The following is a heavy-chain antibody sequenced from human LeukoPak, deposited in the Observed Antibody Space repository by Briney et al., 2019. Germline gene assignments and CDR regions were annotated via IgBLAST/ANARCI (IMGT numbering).Heavy chain of an antibody. J-gene: IGHJ4*02. V-gene: IGHV1-18*01. CDR2: IRGSSGKT. CDR3: ARGRVKRVPFTAVPGPLDY. CDR1: GFTFATHG. Sequence: GASVKVSCKASGFTFATHGISWMRQAPGQGLEWLGWIRGSSGKTDYAQKLQDRVTMPADTSTTTAYMELRSLRSDETAVYYCARGRVKRVPFTAVPGPLDYWGQGSLVTVSS. D-gene: IGHD6-19*01.